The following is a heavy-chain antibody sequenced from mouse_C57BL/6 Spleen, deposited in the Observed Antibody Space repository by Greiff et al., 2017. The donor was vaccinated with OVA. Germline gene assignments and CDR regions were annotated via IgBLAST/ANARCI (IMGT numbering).Heavy chain of an antibody. D-gene: IGHD1-1*01. CDR2: IDPSDSYT. V-gene: IGHV1-69*01. CDR3: ARRSYYYGSSYYYAMDY. Sequence: VQLQQPGAELVMPGASVKLSCKASGYTFTSYWMHWVKQRPGQGLEWIGEIDPSDSYTNYNQKFKGKSTLTVDKSSSTAYMQLSSLTSEDSAVYYCARRSYYYGSSYYYAMDYWGQGTSVTVSS. J-gene: IGHJ4*01. CDR1: GYTFTSYW.